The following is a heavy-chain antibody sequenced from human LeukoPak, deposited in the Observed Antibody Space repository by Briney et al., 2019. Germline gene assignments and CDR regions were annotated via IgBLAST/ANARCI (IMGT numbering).Heavy chain of an antibody. CDR3: ARGVHFDY. V-gene: IGHV4-34*01. CDR2: INHSGST. D-gene: IGHD1-1*01. CDR1: GASFSGYY. Sequence: SETLSLTCAVYGASFSGYYWSWIRQPQGKGLEWIGEINHSGSTNYNPSLKSRVTISVDTSKNQFSLKLSSVTAADTAVYYCARGVHFDYWGQGTLVTVSS. J-gene: IGHJ4*02.